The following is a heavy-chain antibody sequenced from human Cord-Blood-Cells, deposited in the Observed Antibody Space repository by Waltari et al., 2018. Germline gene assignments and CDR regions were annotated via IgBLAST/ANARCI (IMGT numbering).Heavy chain of an antibody. D-gene: IGHD7-27*01. Sequence: QVQLVQSGAEVKKPGASAEVSCTASGYTFTGSYMHWVRPAPGQGLEWMGWINPNSGGTNYAQKFQGRVTMTRDTSISTAYMELSRLRSDDTAVYYCARDDHWGPPYAFDIWGQGTMVTVSS. CDR3: ARDDHWGPPYAFDI. CDR1: GYTFTGSY. V-gene: IGHV1-2*02. CDR2: INPNSGGT. J-gene: IGHJ3*02.